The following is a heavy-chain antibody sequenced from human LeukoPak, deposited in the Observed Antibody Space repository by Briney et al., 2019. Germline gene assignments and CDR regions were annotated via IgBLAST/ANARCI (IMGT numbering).Heavy chain of an antibody. D-gene: IGHD1-26*01. V-gene: IGHV3-74*01. CDR2: INTDGTFT. J-gene: IGHJ4*02. CDR3: AREAKVGGALQY. Sequence: PGGSLRLSCETSGFTFSDYWMHWVRQAPGKGLEWVSRINTDGTFTRYPDSVQGRFTISRDTAKNTLLLQMNSLRAEDTAVYYCAREAKVGGALQYLGQGTLVTVSS. CDR1: GFTFSDYW.